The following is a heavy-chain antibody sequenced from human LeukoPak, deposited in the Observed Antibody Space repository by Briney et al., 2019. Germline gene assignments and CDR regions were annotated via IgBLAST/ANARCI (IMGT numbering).Heavy chain of an antibody. Sequence: GGSLRLSCVASGFTFSSYAMNWVRQAPGKGLEWVSGITSSGGSTYYADSVKGRFTISRDNSKNTLYLQMNGLRAEDTAVYYCAKVGPYSGSYYYWGQGTLVTVSP. V-gene: IGHV3-23*01. J-gene: IGHJ4*02. CDR2: ITSSGGST. CDR1: GFTFSSYA. D-gene: IGHD1-26*01. CDR3: AKVGPYSGSYYY.